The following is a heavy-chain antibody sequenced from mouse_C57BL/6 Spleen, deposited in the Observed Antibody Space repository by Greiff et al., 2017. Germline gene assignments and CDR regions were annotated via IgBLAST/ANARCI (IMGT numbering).Heavy chain of an antibody. Sequence: VQLQQSGAELVKPGASVKLSCKASGYTFTSYWMHWVKQRPGQGLEWIGMIHPNSGSTTYNEKFKSKATLTVDKSSSTAYMQLSSLTSEDSAVYYCGGSKGGYYAMDYWGQGTSVTVSS. V-gene: IGHV1-64*01. CDR1: GYTFTSYW. CDR2: IHPNSGST. J-gene: IGHJ4*01. CDR3: GGSKGGYYAMDY. D-gene: IGHD1-3*01.